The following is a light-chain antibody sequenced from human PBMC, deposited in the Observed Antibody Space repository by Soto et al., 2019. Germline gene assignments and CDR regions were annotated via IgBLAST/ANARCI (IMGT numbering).Light chain of an antibody. CDR1: QSISSW. V-gene: IGKV1-5*01. CDR3: QQYNSYGLT. CDR2: DAS. Sequence: DIQMTQSPSTLSASVGDRVTITCRASQSISSWLAWYQQKPGKAPKLLIYDASSLESGVPSRFSGSGCGTEFTLTISSLQPDDFATYYCQQYNSYGLTFGGGTKVEIK. J-gene: IGKJ4*01.